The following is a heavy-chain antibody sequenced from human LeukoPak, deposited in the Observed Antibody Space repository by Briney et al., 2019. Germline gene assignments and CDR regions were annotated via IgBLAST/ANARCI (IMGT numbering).Heavy chain of an antibody. J-gene: IGHJ3*02. CDR3: ARADRSGYFGNVIAFDI. D-gene: IGHD3-22*01. Sequence: SETLSLTCTVSGGSINSGSYSWTWIRQPAGKGLEWIGRIHISGSTDYTPSLKSRVTISVDTSKNQFSLKLSSVTAADTAVYYCARADRSGYFGNVIAFDIWGQGTMVTVSS. CDR2: IHISGST. V-gene: IGHV4-61*02. CDR1: GGSINSGSYS.